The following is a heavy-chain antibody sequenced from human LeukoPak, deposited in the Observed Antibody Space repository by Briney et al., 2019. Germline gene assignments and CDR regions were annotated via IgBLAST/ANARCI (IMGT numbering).Heavy chain of an antibody. CDR1: GGSFSGYY. Sequence: SETLSLTCAVYGGSFSGYYWSWIRQPPGKGLEWIGEINHSGSTNYNPSLKSRVTISVDTSKNQFSLKLGSVTAADTAVYYCARGILLWFGELLPWFDPWGQGTLVTVSS. V-gene: IGHV4-34*01. J-gene: IGHJ5*02. D-gene: IGHD3-10*01. CDR3: ARGILLWFGELLPWFDP. CDR2: INHSGST.